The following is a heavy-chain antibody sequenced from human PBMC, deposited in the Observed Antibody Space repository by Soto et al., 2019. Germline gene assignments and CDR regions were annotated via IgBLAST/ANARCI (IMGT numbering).Heavy chain of an antibody. J-gene: IGHJ6*02. CDR3: TSSALIDYYYYYGMDV. CDR1: GFTFSGSA. Sequence: EVQLVESGGGLVQPGGSLKLSCAASGFTFSGSAMHWVRQASVKGLEWVGRIRSKATSYATAYAASVKGRFTISRDDSKNTAYLQMNSLKTEDTAVYYCTSSALIDYYYYYGMDVWGQGTTVTVSS. D-gene: IGHD3-22*01. V-gene: IGHV3-73*02. CDR2: IRSKATSYAT.